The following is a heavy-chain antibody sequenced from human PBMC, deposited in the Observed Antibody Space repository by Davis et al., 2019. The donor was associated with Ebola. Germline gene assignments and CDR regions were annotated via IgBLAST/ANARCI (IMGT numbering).Heavy chain of an antibody. Sequence: ASVKVSCKASGYTFTSYDINWVRQATGQGLEWMGWMNPNSGNTGYAQKFQGRVTITRNTSISTAYMELSSLRSEDTAVYYCARGSDCSSTSCYLFDYWGQGTLVTVSS. J-gene: IGHJ4*02. CDR1: GYTFTSYD. V-gene: IGHV1-8*03. CDR2: MNPNSGNT. D-gene: IGHD2-2*01. CDR3: ARGSDCSSTSCYLFDY.